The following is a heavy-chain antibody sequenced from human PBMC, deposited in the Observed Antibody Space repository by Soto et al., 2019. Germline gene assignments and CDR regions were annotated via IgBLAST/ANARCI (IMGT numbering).Heavy chain of an antibody. Sequence: QVQLVQSGPEVGKPGASVKVSCKASGYTFTGYYLHWVRQAPGQGLEWMGYINPDSGRTRYAPKFQGTVTMTRDTSITTAYLELSSLKYDDSAIFYCALSFSQTNIDVWGQGTTVIVSS. CDR2: INPDSGRT. J-gene: IGHJ6*01. CDR1: GYTFTGYY. CDR3: ALSFSQTNIDV. V-gene: IGHV1-2*02.